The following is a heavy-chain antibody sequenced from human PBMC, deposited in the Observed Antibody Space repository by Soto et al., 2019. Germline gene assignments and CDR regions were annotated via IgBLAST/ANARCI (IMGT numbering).Heavy chain of an antibody. J-gene: IGHJ6*03. V-gene: IGHV1-46*03. CDR2: INPSGGST. CDR1: GYTSTSYY. CDR3: ARGGIQLLVQDYYYRDL. Sequence: ASVKVSCKTSGYTSTSYYMHWVRQAPGQGLEWMGIINPSGGSTSYAQKFQGRVTMTRDTSTSTVYMELSSLRSEDTAVYYCARGGIQLLVQDYYYRDLWSNATPLTV. D-gene: IGHD6-19*01.